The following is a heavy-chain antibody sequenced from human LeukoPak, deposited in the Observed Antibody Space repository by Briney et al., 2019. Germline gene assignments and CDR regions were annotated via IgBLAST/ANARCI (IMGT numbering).Heavy chain of an antibody. CDR3: ARDGFLEWSKLDY. D-gene: IGHD3-3*01. V-gene: IGHV3-23*01. CDR1: GFTFSNHA. Sequence: PGGSLRLSCAASGFTFSNHAMAWVRQAPGKGLEWVSGISVSGDSTNYADSVKGRFTISRDNSKNTLYLQMNSLRAEDTAVYYCARDGFLEWSKLDYWGQGTLVTVSS. CDR2: ISVSGDST. J-gene: IGHJ4*02.